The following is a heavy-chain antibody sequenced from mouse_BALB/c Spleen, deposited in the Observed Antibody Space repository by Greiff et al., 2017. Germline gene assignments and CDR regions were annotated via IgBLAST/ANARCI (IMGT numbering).Heavy chain of an antibody. CDR1: GFNIKDYY. V-gene: IGHV14-4*02. CDR3: NEGLFYAMDY. Sequence: EVQLQQSGAELVRSGASVKLSCTASGFNIKDYYMHWVKQRPEQGLEWIGWIDSENGDTEYAPKFQGKATMTADTSSNTAYLQLSSLTSEDTAVYYCNEGLFYAMDYWGQGTSVTVSS. CDR2: IDSENGDT. J-gene: IGHJ4*01.